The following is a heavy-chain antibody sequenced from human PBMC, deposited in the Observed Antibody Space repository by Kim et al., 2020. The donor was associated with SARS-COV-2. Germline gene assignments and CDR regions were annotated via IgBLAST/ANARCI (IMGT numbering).Heavy chain of an antibody. CDR3: ARGGLTTVTNDAFDI. J-gene: IGHJ3*02. Sequence: PSLRSRVTISVDTSKNQFSLRLSSVTAADTAVYYCARGGLTTVTNDAFDIWGQGTMVTVSS. D-gene: IGHD4-17*01. V-gene: IGHV4-31*02.